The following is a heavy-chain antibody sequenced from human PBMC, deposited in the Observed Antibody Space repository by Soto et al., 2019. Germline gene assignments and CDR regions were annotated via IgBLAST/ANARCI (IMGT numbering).Heavy chain of an antibody. CDR2: LTPRGTT. V-gene: IGHV3-23*01. Sequence: EVQLLESGGGLVQPGGSLRLCCAASGFSFSDYSMTWVRQAPGRGLEWVSTLTPRGTTFYADSVKGRFTISRDNYRNTLSLQMYNLRAEDTARYYCAKRATTVPTPGNYFDCWGQGTLVTVSS. CDR1: GFSFSDYS. D-gene: IGHD2-15*01. CDR3: AKRATTVPTPGNYFDC. J-gene: IGHJ4*02.